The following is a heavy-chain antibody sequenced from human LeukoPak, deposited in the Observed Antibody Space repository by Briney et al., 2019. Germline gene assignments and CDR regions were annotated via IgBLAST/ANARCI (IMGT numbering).Heavy chain of an antibody. CDR1: GFTFVSYG. D-gene: IGHD7-27*01. V-gene: IGHV3-33*01. J-gene: IGHJ3*02. CDR2: IWYDASNK. CDR3: ARDHYTGGSPDAFDT. Sequence: PGGSLRLSCAASGFTFVSYGMHWVRQAPGKGLEWVAVIWYDASNKYYADSVKGRFTISRDNSKKTLYLQMNSLRADDTAVYYCARDHYTGGSPDAFDTWGQRTVVTVSS.